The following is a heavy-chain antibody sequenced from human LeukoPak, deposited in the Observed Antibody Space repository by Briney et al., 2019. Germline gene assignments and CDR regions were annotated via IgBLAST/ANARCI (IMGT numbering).Heavy chain of an antibody. D-gene: IGHD5-18*01. CDR1: GGSISSGSYY. V-gene: IGHV4-61*02. CDR3: ARWIQLWIDAFDI. Sequence: SQTLSLTCTVSGGSISSGSYYWSWIRQPAGKGLEWIGRIYTSGSTNYNPSLKSRVTISVDTSKNQFSLKLSSVTAADTAVYYCARWIQLWIDAFDIWGQGTMVTVSS. CDR2: IYTSGST. J-gene: IGHJ3*02.